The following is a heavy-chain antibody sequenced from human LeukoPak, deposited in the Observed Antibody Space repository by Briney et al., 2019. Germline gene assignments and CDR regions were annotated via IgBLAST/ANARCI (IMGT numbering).Heavy chain of an antibody. CDR2: INPNSGDT. V-gene: IGHV1-2*02. CDR3: ARGGTSAWQYYDH. Sequence: ASVKVSCKASGYPFTGQHMHWVRQAPGQGLEWMGWINPNSGDTKYTQNFQGRVTMTRDTSISTAYMELSSLRSDDTAVYYCARGGTSAWQYYDHWGQGTLVTVSS. J-gene: IGHJ4*02. CDR1: GYPFTGQH. D-gene: IGHD6-19*01.